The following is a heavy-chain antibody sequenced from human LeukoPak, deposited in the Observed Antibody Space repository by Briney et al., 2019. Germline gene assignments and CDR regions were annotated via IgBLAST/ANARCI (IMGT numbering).Heavy chain of an antibody. CDR1: DDSIRLYY. Sequence: SETLTLTCSVSDDSIRLYYWNWIRQPPGEGLEWIGYSHHSGNPNYNPSLKSRVTLSVDTSKNRLSLRLISVTAADTAVFYCASWNNDLRAFAIWCQGTVVTVSS. CDR3: ASWNNDLRAFAI. CDR2: SHHSGNP. D-gene: IGHD1/OR15-1a*01. V-gene: IGHV4-59*01. J-gene: IGHJ3*02.